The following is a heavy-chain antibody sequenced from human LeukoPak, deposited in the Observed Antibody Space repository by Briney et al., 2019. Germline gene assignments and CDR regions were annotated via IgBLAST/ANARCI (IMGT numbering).Heavy chain of an antibody. Sequence: ASVKVSCKVSGYSLTQLSMHWVRQGIGRGLEWMGGFDPVDGETIYAQKFQGRVTMTENTSTDPAHMELSSLRSDDTAVYYCAILLEDYAFSTGSAKDYWGQGTLVTVPS. CDR1: GYSLTQLS. D-gene: IGHD3-3*01. CDR2: FDPVDGET. CDR3: AILLEDYAFSTGSAKDY. J-gene: IGHJ4*02. V-gene: IGHV1-24*01.